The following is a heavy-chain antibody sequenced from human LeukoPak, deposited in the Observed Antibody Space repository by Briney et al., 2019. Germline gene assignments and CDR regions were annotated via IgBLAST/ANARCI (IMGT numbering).Heavy chain of an antibody. Sequence: PGGSLRLSCAASGFTFSSYWMSWVRQAPGKGLEWVANIKQDGSEKYYVDSVKGRFTISRDNAKNSLYLQMNSLRAEDTAVYYCARDTRVPYSSGWFNLGDDFDYWGQGTLVTVSS. V-gene: IGHV3-7*01. CDR1: GFTFSSYW. CDR2: IKQDGSEK. D-gene: IGHD6-19*01. CDR3: ARDTRVPYSSGWFNLGDDFDY. J-gene: IGHJ4*02.